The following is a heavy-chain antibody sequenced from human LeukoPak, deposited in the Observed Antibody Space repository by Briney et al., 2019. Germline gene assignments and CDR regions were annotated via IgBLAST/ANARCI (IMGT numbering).Heavy chain of an antibody. J-gene: IGHJ4*02. Sequence: GESLHISSTGSAYRFTSYWMSWMGHMPRRGLEWMGKIDPSDLDTNYSTSSLGHVTISSDKSTSTTYLQYSSLNASDTAMYYFTRDVAGILPTLVGWGQGTLVTVSS. D-gene: IGHD5-12*01. CDR1: AYRFTSYW. CDR3: TRDVAGILPTLVG. CDR2: IDPSDLDT. V-gene: IGHV5-10-1*01.